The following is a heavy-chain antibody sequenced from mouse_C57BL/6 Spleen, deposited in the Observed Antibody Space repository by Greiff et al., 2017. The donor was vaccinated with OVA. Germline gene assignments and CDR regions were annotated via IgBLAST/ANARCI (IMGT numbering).Heavy chain of an antibody. CDR3: ASDYYGSIPFAY. Sequence: EVKLVESGGDLVKPGGSLKLSCAASGFTFSSYGMSWVRQTPDKRLEWVATISSGGSYTYYPDSVKGRFTISRDNAKNTLYLQMSSLKSEDTAMYYCASDYYGSIPFAYWGQGTLVTVSA. J-gene: IGHJ3*01. D-gene: IGHD1-1*01. CDR1: GFTFSSYG. CDR2: ISSGGSYT. V-gene: IGHV5-6*01.